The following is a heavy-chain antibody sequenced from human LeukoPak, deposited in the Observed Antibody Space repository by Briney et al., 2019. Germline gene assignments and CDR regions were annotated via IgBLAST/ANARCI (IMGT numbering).Heavy chain of an antibody. CDR1: GGSINNYY. CDR3: ARLVKSSSWYFFGWFDP. Sequence: PSETLSLTCTVSGGSINNYYWSWIRQPPGKGLEWIGYIYYSGNTNYNPSLKSRVTISVDTSKNQFSLTLSSVTAADTAVYYCARLVKSSSWYFFGWFDPWGQGTLVTVSS. D-gene: IGHD6-13*01. V-gene: IGHV4-59*01. J-gene: IGHJ5*02. CDR2: IYYSGNT.